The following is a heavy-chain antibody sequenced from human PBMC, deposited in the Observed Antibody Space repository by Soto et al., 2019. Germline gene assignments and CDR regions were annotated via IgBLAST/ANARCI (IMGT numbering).Heavy chain of an antibody. V-gene: IGHV1-18*01. D-gene: IGHD4-17*01. J-gene: IGHJ6*02. CDR3: ARDLGVSYGDFQYYYYGMDV. CDR1: GYTFTSYG. CDR2: ISGYNGDT. Sequence: ASVKVSCKASGYTFTSYGVSWVRQAPGQGLEWMGWISGYNGDTNYAQKLQGRVTMNTDTSTSTAYMELRSLRSDDTAVYYCARDLGVSYGDFQYYYYGMDVWGQGTSVTVSS.